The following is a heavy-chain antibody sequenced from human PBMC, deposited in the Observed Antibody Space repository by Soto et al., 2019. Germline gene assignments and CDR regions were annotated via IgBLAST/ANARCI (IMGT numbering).Heavy chain of an antibody. D-gene: IGHD3-3*01. Sequence: QITLNESGPTQANPRQTLTLTCTFSGFSLTTSGVGVGWIRQSPGKAPEWLALIYWDDDKRYSPSLKSRLTITKDTSKNQVVLTMADLDPADTATYYCAHRVLRTVFGLVTTTAIYFDFWGQGTPVAVSS. CDR2: IYWDDDK. CDR3: AHRVLRTVFGLVTTTAIYFDF. J-gene: IGHJ4*02. V-gene: IGHV2-5*02. CDR1: GFSLTTSGVG.